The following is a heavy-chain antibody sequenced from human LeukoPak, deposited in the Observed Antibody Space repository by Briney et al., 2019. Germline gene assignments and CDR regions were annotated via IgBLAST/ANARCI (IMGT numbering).Heavy chain of an antibody. D-gene: IGHD3-22*01. CDR2: IHPNSGGT. Sequence: ASVKVSCKASGYTFTGYYLHWVRQAPGQGLEWMGWIHPNSGGTNYAQKFQGRVTMTRDTSISTAYMELSSLRSEDTAVYYCARVRWGYYDSSGHGAFDIWGQGTMVTVSS. V-gene: IGHV1-2*02. CDR3: ARVRWGYYDSSGHGAFDI. CDR1: GYTFTGYY. J-gene: IGHJ3*02.